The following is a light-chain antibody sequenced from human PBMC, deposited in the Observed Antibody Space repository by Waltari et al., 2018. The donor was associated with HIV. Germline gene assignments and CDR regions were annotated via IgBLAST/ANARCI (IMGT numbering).Light chain of an antibody. V-gene: IGLV2-14*03. CDR1: SHDVGISTY. J-gene: IGLJ1*01. CDR2: DAS. CDR3: SSYTSSSTYV. Sequence: QSALTQPAPVSGSPGQSITISCTWTSHDVGISTYVPWHQQHPGEAPKLIIHDASDRPSGISNRFSGSKSGNTASLTISGLQTEDEADYYCSSYTSSSTYVFGTGTRVTVL.